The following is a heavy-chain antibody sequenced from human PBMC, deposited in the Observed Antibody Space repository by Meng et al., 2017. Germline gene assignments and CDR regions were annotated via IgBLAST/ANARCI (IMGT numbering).Heavy chain of an antibody. CDR3: ARGRWNYYVY. CDR2: INHSGST. D-gene: IGHD1-1*01. V-gene: IGHV4-34*01. CDR1: GGSISSYY. J-gene: IGHJ4*02. Sequence: SETLSLTCTVSGGSISSYYWSWIRQPPGKGLEWIGEINHSGSTNYNPSLKSRVTISVDTSKNQFSLKLSSVTAADTAVYYCARGRWNYYVYWGQGTLVTVSS.